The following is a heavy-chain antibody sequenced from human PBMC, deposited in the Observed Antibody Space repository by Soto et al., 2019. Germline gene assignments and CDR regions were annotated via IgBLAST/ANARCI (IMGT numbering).Heavy chain of an antibody. CDR2: INSNSGST. D-gene: IGHD1-26*01. CDR3: ARDLSVVGAPDY. Sequence: ASVKVSCKASGYIFAGYYIHWVRQAPGQGLEWVGWINSNSGSTNYVQKFQGRVTMTRDTSISTAYMELSRLRSDDTAVYYCARDLSVVGAPDYWAQGTLVTVSS. CDR1: GYIFAGYY. J-gene: IGHJ4*02. V-gene: IGHV1-2*02.